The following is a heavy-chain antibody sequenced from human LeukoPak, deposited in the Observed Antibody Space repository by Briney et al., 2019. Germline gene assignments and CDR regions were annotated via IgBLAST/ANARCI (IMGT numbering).Heavy chain of an antibody. D-gene: IGHD6-13*01. CDR1: GFTFSSHW. Sequence: GGSLRLSCVASGFTFSSHWMSWVRQAPGKGLEWVANIKQDGSEKYFVDSVKGRFTISRDNAKNSLYLQMNSLRAEDTAVYYCAREVAAAGTNNLDYWGQGTLVTVSS. J-gene: IGHJ4*02. V-gene: IGHV3-7*01. CDR3: AREVAAAGTNNLDY. CDR2: IKQDGSEK.